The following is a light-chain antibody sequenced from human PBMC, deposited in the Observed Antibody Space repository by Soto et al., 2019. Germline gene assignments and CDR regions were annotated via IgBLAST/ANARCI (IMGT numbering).Light chain of an antibody. Sequence: EIVMTQSPVTLSVSPGERATLSCRASRSVSSSLAWYQQKPGQAPRLLIYGASTRATGIPARFTGSGSGTEFTLTISRLQSEDFAIYYCQQYDNWPPLTFGGGTKVEIK. CDR2: GAS. V-gene: IGKV3-15*01. J-gene: IGKJ4*01. CDR1: RSVSSS. CDR3: QQYDNWPPLT.